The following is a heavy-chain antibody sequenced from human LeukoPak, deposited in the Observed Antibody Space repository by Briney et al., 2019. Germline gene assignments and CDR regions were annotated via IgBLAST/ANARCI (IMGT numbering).Heavy chain of an antibody. CDR1: GCTFNTYA. CDR2: IWYDGSNR. D-gene: IGHD6-13*01. J-gene: IGHJ4*01. CDR3: AKCGPYSSKWYFNLIAY. V-gene: IGHV3-30*02. Sequence: GGSLRLSCAASGCTFNTYAMHWVRQAPGKGLEWVALIWYDGSNRDYADSVKGRFTVSRDNSKNTVSLQMNSLSPEDTAVYYCAKCGPYSSKWYFNLIAYWGHGTLVTVSS.